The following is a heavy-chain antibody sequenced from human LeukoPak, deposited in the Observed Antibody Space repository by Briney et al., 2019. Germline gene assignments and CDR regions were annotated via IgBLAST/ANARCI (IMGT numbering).Heavy chain of an antibody. CDR2: ISYDGGSK. Sequence: GGSLRLSCAASGFTFTDYAMHWVRQAPGKGLEWVAVISYDGGSKYYADSVKGRFTISRDNSKNTLYLQMNSLTTEDTAVYYCARVRGSSGSYLDYWGQGTLVTVSS. CDR1: GFTFTDYA. V-gene: IGHV3-30*04. CDR3: ARVRGSSGSYLDY. D-gene: IGHD3-10*01. J-gene: IGHJ4*02.